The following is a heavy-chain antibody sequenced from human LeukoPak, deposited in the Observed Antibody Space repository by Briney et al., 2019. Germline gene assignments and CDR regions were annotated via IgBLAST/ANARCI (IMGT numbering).Heavy chain of an antibody. CDR2: IIPIFGTA. V-gene: IGHV1-69*05. J-gene: IGHJ4*02. D-gene: IGHD4-17*01. CDR3: AARGKGYGHGDAYFDY. Sequence: SVKVSCKASGGTFSSYSISWVRQAPGQGLEWMGRIIPIFGTANYAQKFQGRATITTDESTSTAYMELSSQRSEDTAVYYCAARGKGYGHGDAYFDYWGQGSLVTVSS. CDR1: GGTFSSYS.